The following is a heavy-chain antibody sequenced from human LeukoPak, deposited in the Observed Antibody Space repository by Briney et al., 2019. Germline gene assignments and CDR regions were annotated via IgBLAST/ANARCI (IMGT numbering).Heavy chain of an antibody. CDR2: MHYSGTT. D-gene: IGHD4-23*01. Sequence: SETLSLTCTVSGGSISSNSYYWGWIRQPTGKGLEWIGSMHYSGTTYYNSSLKSRVTISVDTSKNQFSLKLSCVTAADTAVYYCARHRSGGYYYYYGMDVWGQGTTVTVSS. CDR1: GGSISSNSYY. CDR3: ARHRSGGYYYYYGMDV. V-gene: IGHV4-39*01. J-gene: IGHJ6*02.